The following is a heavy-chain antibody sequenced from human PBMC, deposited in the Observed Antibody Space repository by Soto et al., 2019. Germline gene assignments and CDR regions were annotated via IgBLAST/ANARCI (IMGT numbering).Heavy chain of an antibody. V-gene: IGHV3-30*18. CDR1: GFTFSSYG. J-gene: IGHJ5*02. CDR3: AKDQAPSDESGPTQFDP. D-gene: IGHD1-1*01. CDR2: ISYDGSNK. Sequence: PGGSLRLSCAASGFTFSSYGMHWVRQAPGKGLEWVAVISYDGSNKYYADSVKGRFTISRDNSKNTLYLQMNSLRAEDTAVYYCAKDQAPSDESGPTQFDPWGQGTLVTVSS.